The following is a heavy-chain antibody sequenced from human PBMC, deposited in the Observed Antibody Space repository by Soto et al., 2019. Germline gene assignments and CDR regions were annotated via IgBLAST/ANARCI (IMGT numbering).Heavy chain of an antibody. CDR2: INPNSGGT. Sequence: QVQLVQSGAEVRKPGASVKVSCKASGYTFSDYYIHWVRQAPGQGLELMGWINPNSGGTKYAPKFQGGVTMTRDTSITTAYMELSRLRSGDTAVYYCAREPATAKPEGVDFWGQGTLVTVSS. CDR1: GYTFSDYY. V-gene: IGHV1-2*02. D-gene: IGHD1-1*01. J-gene: IGHJ4*02. CDR3: AREPATAKPEGVDF.